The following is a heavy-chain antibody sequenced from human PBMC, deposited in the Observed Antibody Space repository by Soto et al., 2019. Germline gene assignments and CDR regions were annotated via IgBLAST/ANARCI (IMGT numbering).Heavy chain of an antibody. J-gene: IGHJ4*02. Sequence: SETLSLTCTVSGGSISSYYWSWIRQPPGKGLEWIGYIYYSGSTNYNPSLKSRVTISVDTSKNQFSLKLSSVTAADTAVYYCAREGYDSSGYYYVFDYWGQGTLVNVSS. V-gene: IGHV4-59*01. CDR2: IYYSGST. CDR1: GGSISSYY. CDR3: AREGYDSSGYYYVFDY. D-gene: IGHD3-22*01.